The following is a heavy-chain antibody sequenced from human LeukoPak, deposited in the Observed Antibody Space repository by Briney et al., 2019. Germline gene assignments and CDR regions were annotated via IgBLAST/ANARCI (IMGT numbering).Heavy chain of an antibody. CDR3: ARGFIPYYYYYYMDV. Sequence: PSETLSLTCTVSRGSISSYYWSWIRQPPGKGLEWIGYIYYSGSTNYNPSLKSRVTISVDTSKNQFSLKLSSVTAADTAVYYCARGFIPYYYYYYMDVWGKGTTVTVSS. J-gene: IGHJ6*03. D-gene: IGHD3-16*02. CDR2: IYYSGST. V-gene: IGHV4-59*01. CDR1: RGSISSYY.